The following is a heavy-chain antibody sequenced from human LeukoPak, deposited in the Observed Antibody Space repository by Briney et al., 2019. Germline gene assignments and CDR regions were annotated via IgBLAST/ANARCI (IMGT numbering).Heavy chain of an antibody. CDR3: ARGGIAAEGLFDY. V-gene: IGHV1-69*13. CDR2: IIPIFGTA. CDR1: GGTFSSYA. J-gene: IGHJ4*02. Sequence: LVKVSCKASGGTFSSYAISWVRQAPGQGLEWMGGIIPIFGTANYAQKFQGRVTITADESTSTAYMELSSLRSEDTAVYYCARGGIAAEGLFDYWGQGTLVTVSS. D-gene: IGHD6-13*01.